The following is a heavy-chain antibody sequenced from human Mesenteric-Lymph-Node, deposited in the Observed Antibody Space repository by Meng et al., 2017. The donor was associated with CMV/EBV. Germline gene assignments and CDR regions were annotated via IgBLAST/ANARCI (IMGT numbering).Heavy chain of an antibody. D-gene: IGHD5-12*01. CDR2: MNPNRGNT. CDR3: ARGRGYRGYDLGY. CDR1: GYTFTRHD. Sequence: KTSGYTFTRHDIDWVRQATGQGLEWMGWMNPNRGNTGNAKKFQGRVTMTRNTYISTGYMELSSLRCKDTAVYYCARGRGYRGYDLGYWGQGTLVTVSS. V-gene: IGHV1-8*01. J-gene: IGHJ4*02.